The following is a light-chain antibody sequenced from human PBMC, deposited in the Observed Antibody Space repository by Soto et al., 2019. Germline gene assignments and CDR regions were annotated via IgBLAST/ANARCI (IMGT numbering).Light chain of an antibody. CDR2: DVS. CDR1: SSDVGGYDH. CDR3: CSYAGIYTHDV. J-gene: IGLJ1*01. V-gene: IGLV2-11*01. Sequence: QSALTQPRSVSGSPGQSVTVSCTGTSSDVGGYDHVSWYRQFPGEAPKLMIFDVSQRPSGVPDRFSGSKSGNTASLTISGLQTEDEADYYCCSYAGIYTHDVFGTGTKVTVL.